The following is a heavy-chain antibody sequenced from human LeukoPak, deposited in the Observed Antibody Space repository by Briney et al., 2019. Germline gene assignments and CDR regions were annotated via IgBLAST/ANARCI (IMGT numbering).Heavy chain of an antibody. CDR3: AIADDSSGYYHNWFDP. CDR2: INPSGGST. V-gene: IGHV1-46*01. D-gene: IGHD3-22*01. J-gene: IGHJ5*02. CDR1: GYTFTSYY. Sequence: ASVTVSCTASGYTFTSYYMHWVRQAPGQGLEWMGIINPSGGSTSYAQKFQGRVTMTRDTSTSTVYMELRSLRSEDTAVYYCAIADDSSGYYHNWFDPWGQGTLVTVSS.